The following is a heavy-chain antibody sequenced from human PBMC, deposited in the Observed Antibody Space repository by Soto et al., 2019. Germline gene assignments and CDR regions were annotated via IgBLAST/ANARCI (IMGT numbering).Heavy chain of an antibody. CDR3: ARHRDNSGTYLTAFDI. CDR1: GYSFTTYW. Sequence: GESLKISCEGSGYSFTTYWIAWVRQMPGKGLEWMGILWPGDSDSRYSPSFQGQVTFSADKSISTAYLEWSSLKASDTAMYYCARHRDNSGTYLTAFDIWGQGTLVPVSS. D-gene: IGHD1-26*01. V-gene: IGHV5-51*01. J-gene: IGHJ3*02. CDR2: LWPGDSDS.